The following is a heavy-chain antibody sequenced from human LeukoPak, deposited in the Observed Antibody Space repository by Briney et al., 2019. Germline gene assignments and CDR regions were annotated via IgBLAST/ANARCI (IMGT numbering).Heavy chain of an antibody. Sequence: GGSVPLSCVASGFTFSSFQMNWVGQAPGKGLEWVSYISSSGSIMFYADSVKGRFTISRDNDKNSLYLHMNSLRAEDTAVYYCARTPTYYDILTDYPYYLDLWRRGPVVTVSS. CDR3: ARTPTYYDILTDYPYYLDL. CDR1: GFTFSSFQ. D-gene: IGHD3-9*01. J-gene: IGHJ4*02. V-gene: IGHV3-48*03. CDR2: ISSSGSIM.